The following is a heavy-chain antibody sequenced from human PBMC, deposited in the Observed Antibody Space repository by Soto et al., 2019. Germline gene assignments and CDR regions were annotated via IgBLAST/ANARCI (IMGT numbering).Heavy chain of an antibody. V-gene: IGHV1-69*08. D-gene: IGHD1-20*01. Sequence: QVQLVQSGAEVKKPGSSVKVSCKASGGTVSNYTIGWVRQAPGQGLEWMGRIIPILGIANYAQKFQGRVTINVDKSTSTAYMELSSLRSEDTAVYYCARDNWNDVEVGRNYYGLDVWGQGTTVTVSS. J-gene: IGHJ6*02. CDR2: IIPILGIA. CDR3: ARDNWNDVEVGRNYYGLDV. CDR1: GGTVSNYT.